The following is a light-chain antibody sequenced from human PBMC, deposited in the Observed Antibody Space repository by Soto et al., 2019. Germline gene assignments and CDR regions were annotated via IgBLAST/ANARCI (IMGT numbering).Light chain of an antibody. Sequence: DIQMTQSPSSLSASVGDRVTITCRASQDISVYLAWYQQKPGKVPKLLIYSAYTLQSRVPSRFSGSGSGTDFTLTISSLQPEDVATSFCQKFNTARLTFGQGTRLEIK. CDR3: QKFNTARLT. J-gene: IGKJ5*01. CDR1: QDISVY. CDR2: SAY. V-gene: IGKV1-27*01.